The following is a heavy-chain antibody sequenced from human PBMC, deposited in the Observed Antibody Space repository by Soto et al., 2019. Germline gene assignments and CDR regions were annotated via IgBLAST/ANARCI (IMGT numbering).Heavy chain of an antibody. CDR1: GGSISSGGYY. J-gene: IGHJ5*02. Sequence: QVQLQESGPGLVKPSQTLSLTCTVSGGSISSGGYYWSWIRQHPGKGLEWIGYIYYSGSTYYNPTPQSPVTISVKTSKNQCSPKLISVTAVDTAVYYCARDGQVRGVINVGHWFDPWGQGTLVTVSS. D-gene: IGHD3-10*01. V-gene: IGHV4-31*01. CDR3: ARDGQVRGVINVGHWFDP. CDR2: IYYSGST.